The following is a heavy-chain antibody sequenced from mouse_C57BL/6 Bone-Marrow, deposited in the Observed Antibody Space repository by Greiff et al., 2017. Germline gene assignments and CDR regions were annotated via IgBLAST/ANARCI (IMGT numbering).Heavy chain of an antibody. V-gene: IGHV1-26*01. CDR1: GYTFTDYY. J-gene: IGHJ1*03. CDR2: INPNNGGT. CDR3: APISYYGSRYFDV. D-gene: IGHD1-1*01. Sequence: EVQLQQSGPELVKPGASVKISCKASGYTFTDYYMNWVKQSHGKSLEWIGDINPNNGGTSYNQKFKGKATLTVDKSSSTAYMELRSLTSEDSAVYYCAPISYYGSRYFDVWGTGTTVTVSS.